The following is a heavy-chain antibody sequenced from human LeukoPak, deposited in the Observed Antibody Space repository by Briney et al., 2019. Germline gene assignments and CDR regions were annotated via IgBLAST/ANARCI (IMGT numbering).Heavy chain of an antibody. V-gene: IGHV3-30-3*01. D-gene: IGHD5-18*01. J-gene: IGHJ5*02. CDR2: ISYDGSNK. CDR1: GFTFSSYA. Sequence: PGGSLRLSCAASGFTFSSYAMHWVRQAPGKGLEWVAIISYDGSNKYYADSVKGRFTISRDNSKNTLYLQMNSLRAEDTVVYYCAKEGIQLWLGGEGDCFDPWGQGTLVTVSS. CDR3: AKEGIQLWLGGEGDCFDP.